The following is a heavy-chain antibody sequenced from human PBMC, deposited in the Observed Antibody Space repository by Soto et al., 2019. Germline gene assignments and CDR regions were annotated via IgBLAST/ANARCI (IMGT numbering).Heavy chain of an antibody. CDR1: GGSISSGGYY. CDR3: ARVDSSGYKFFDY. D-gene: IGHD3-22*01. Sequence: SETLSLTCTVSGGSISSGGYYWSWIRQHPGKGLEWIGYIYYSGSTYYNPSLKSRVTISVDTSKNQFSLKLSSVTAADTAVYYCARVDSSGYKFFDYWGQGTLVTVSS. CDR2: IYYSGST. V-gene: IGHV4-31*03. J-gene: IGHJ4*02.